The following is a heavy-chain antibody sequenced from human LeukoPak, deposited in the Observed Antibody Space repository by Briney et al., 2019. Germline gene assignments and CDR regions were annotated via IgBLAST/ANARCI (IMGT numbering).Heavy chain of an antibody. CDR3: AKDLGEGDSSGYYYYGMDV. V-gene: IGHV3-23*01. D-gene: IGHD3-22*01. CDR1: GFTFSSYV. Sequence: GGSLRLSCAASGFTFSSYVMSWVRQAPGKGLEWVSAVSGSGGSTYYADSVKGRFTISSDNSKNTLYLQMNSLRAEDTAVYYCAKDLGEGDSSGYYYYGMDVWGQGTTVIV. J-gene: IGHJ6*02. CDR2: VSGSGGST.